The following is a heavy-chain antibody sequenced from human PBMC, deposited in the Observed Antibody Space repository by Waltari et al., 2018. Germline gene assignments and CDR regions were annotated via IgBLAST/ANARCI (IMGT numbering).Heavy chain of an antibody. V-gene: IGHV4-4*07. CDR2: IYTDGRT. CDR1: GGSMNSYY. Sequence: QVQLQESGPGLVKPSETLSLTCTGSGGSMNSYYWSWIRQPAGKGMEWIGRIYTDGRTNYNPSLKSRVTMSVDTSKEQFSLKLSSVTAADTAVYYCARTPAGGRFDYWGQGTLVIVSS. D-gene: IGHD2-2*01. J-gene: IGHJ4*02. CDR3: ARTPAGGRFDY.